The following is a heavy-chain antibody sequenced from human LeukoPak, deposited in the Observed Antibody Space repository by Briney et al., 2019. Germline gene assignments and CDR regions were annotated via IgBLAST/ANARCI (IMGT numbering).Heavy chain of an antibody. V-gene: IGHV4-34*01. CDR1: GGSFSGYY. Sequence: PSETLSLTCAVYGGSFSGYYWSWIRQPPGKGLEWIGEINHSGSTNYNPSLKSRVTISVDTSKNQFSLKLSSVTAADTAVYYCARVSRRITMIVVVIKGALDIWGQGTMVTVSS. J-gene: IGHJ3*02. CDR3: ARVSRRITMIVVVIKGALDI. D-gene: IGHD3-22*01. CDR2: INHSGST.